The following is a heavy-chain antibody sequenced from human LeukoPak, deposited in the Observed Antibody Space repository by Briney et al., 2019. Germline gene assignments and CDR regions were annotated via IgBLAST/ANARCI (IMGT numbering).Heavy chain of an antibody. Sequence: GGSLRLSCAASGFTFSSYSMNWVRQAPGKGLEWVSSISSSSIYIYYADSVKGRFTISRDNAKKSVHLQMNSLRAEDTAVYYCARGASVVAGSDNAFDIWGQGTMVIVSS. CDR3: ARGASVVAGSDNAFDI. CDR1: GFTFSSYS. J-gene: IGHJ3*02. D-gene: IGHD6-19*01. V-gene: IGHV3-21*01. CDR2: ISSSSIYI.